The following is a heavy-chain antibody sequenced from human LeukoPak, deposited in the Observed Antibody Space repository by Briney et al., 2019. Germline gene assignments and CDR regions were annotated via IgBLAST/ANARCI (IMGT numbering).Heavy chain of an antibody. CDR3: ARFSPGAYYYFDY. J-gene: IGHJ4*02. Sequence: PGGSLIHPSEASGFTFSDYARNWVRQAPGKGLEWVSYISGSASTIYYADSVKGRFTISRDNARNSLYLQMNSLRDEDTAVYYCARFSPGAYYYFDYWEERWLLTVSS. D-gene: IGHD3-16*01. V-gene: IGHV3-48*02. CDR1: GFTFSDYA. CDR2: ISGSASTI.